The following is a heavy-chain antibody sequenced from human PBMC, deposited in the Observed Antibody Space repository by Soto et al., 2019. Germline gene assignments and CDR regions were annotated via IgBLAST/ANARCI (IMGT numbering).Heavy chain of an antibody. V-gene: IGHV4-4*02. CDR2: ISRSGTT. CDR1: GGSISSSNW. D-gene: IGHD6-19*01. CDR3: ARDSASSGVFT. Sequence: SETLSLTCAVTGGSISSSNWWTWFRQPPGEGLEWVGEISRSGTTNYKPSLKSRVSISVDKSRNEFSLNLGSVTAADTAMYYCARDSASSGVFTWGQGTMVTVSS. J-gene: IGHJ3*01.